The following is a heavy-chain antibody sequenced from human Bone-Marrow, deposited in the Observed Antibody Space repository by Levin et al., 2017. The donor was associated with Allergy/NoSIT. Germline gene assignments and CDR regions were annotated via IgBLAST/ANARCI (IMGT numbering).Heavy chain of an antibody. CDR1: GGSIGSTPHY. CDR2: LYYGGNT. J-gene: IGHJ4*02. D-gene: IGHD6-19*01. CDR3: ARRDQYLSGWVPGFDY. V-gene: IGHV4-39*01. Sequence: SETLSLTCIVSGGSIGSTPHYWAWIRQPPGKGLEWIGSLYYGGNTNYNPSLKSRVTISADTSKTRLSLNLTSVTAADTAMYYCARRDQYLSGWVPGFDYWGQGTLVTVSS.